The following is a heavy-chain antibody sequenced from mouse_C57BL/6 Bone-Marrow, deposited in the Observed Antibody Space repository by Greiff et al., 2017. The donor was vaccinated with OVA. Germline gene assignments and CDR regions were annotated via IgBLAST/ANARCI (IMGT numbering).Heavy chain of an antibody. CDR1: GYTFTSYW. V-gene: IGHV1-59*01. Sequence: QVQLQQPGAELVRPGTSVKLSCKASGYTFTSYWMHWVKQRPGQGLEWIGVIDPSDSYTNSNQKFKGKATLTGDTSSSTAYMQLSSLTSEDSAVYYCARHPGAYWGQGTLVTVSA. CDR2: IDPSDSYT. CDR3: ARHPGAY. J-gene: IGHJ3*01.